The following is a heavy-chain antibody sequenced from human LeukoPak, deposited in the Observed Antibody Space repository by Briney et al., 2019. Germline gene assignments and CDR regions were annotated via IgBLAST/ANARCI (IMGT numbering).Heavy chain of an antibody. CDR1: GFTVSSNY. CDR3: ARAHSSGWFNFDY. CDR2: IYSGGST. D-gene: IGHD6-19*01. J-gene: IGHJ4*02. V-gene: IGHV3-66*01. Sequence: GGSLRLSCAASGFTVSSNYMSWVRQAPGKGLEWVSVIYSGGSTYYADSVKGRFTISRDNSKNTLYLQMNSLRAKDTAVYYCARAHSSGWFNFDYWGQGTLVTVSS.